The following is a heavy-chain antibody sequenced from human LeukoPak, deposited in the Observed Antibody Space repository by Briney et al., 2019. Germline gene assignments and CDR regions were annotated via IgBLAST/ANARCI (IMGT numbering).Heavy chain of an antibody. J-gene: IGHJ4*02. CDR1: GFTFSSYG. V-gene: IGHV3-33*01. D-gene: IGHD6-6*01. Sequence: GRSLRLSCAASGFTFSSYGMHWVRQAPGKGLEWVAVIWYDGSNKYYADSVKGRFTISRDNSKNTLYLQMNSLRAEDTAVYHCARVLGRIAARPFDYWGQGTLVTVSS. CDR3: ARVLGRIAARPFDY. CDR2: IWYDGSNK.